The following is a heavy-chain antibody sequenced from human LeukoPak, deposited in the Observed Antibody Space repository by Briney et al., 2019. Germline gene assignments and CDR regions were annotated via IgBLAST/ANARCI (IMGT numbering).Heavy chain of an antibody. V-gene: IGHV4-34*01. Sequence: SETLSLTCAMHSESSGGDDWTWIRQPPGKGLEWIGEVSPGGSTRYNPSLRSRVTISLDTSRSRFSLRLSSVTAADTGVYYCARDGGTRLGFDPWGQGTLVTLSS. J-gene: IGHJ5*02. CDR3: ARDGGTRLGFDP. CDR2: VSPGGST. CDR1: SESSGGDD. D-gene: IGHD3-16*01.